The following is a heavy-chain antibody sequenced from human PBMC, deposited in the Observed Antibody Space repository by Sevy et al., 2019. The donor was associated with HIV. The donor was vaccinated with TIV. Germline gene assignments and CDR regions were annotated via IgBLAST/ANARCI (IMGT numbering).Heavy chain of an antibody. J-gene: IGHJ6*02. CDR3: ARDLNDFWSGPLDV. CDR1: CGSISTNNW. D-gene: IGHD3-3*01. CDR2: IHHSGST. V-gene: IGHV4-4*02. Sequence: SETLSLTCAVSCGSISTNNWWSWVRQSPGEGLEWIGEIHHSGSTNYNPSLKSRVTMSVDKSKNQFSLKLTSVTAADTAVYYCARDLNDFWSGPLDVWGQGTTVTVSS.